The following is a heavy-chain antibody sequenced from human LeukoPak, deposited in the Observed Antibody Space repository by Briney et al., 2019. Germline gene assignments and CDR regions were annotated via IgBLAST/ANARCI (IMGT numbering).Heavy chain of an antibody. Sequence: GGSLRLSCAASGFTFSSYWMSWVRQAPGKGLEWVANIKQDGSEKYYVDSVKGRFTISRDNAKNSLYLQMDSLRAEDTAVYYCASVLSLWYYFDYWGQGTLVTVS. J-gene: IGHJ4*02. V-gene: IGHV3-7*01. CDR1: GFTFSSYW. CDR2: IKQDGSEK. CDR3: ASVLSLWYYFDY. D-gene: IGHD5-18*01.